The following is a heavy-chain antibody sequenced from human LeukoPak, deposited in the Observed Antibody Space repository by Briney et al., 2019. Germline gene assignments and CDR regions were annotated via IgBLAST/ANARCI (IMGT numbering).Heavy chain of an antibody. D-gene: IGHD7-27*01. CDR1: GGSFSGYY. Sequence: PSETLSLTCAVYGGSFSGYYWSWIRQPPGKGLEWIGEINHSGSTNYNPSLKSRVTISVDTSKNQFPLKLSSVTAADTAVYYCARGGDPLGIEAYYFDYWGQGTLVTVSS. CDR3: ARGGDPLGIEAYYFDY. J-gene: IGHJ4*02. V-gene: IGHV4-34*01. CDR2: INHSGST.